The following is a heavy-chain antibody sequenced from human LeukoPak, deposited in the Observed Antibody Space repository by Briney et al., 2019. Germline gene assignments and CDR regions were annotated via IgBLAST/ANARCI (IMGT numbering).Heavy chain of an antibody. D-gene: IGHD1-1*01. CDR1: GFTLRKYA. J-gene: IGHJ4*02. Sequence: PGGALRLSFAASGFTLRKYALSRVRPAPGTGLEWVSAISGSGGSTYYADSVKGRFTISRDNSKNTLYLQMNSLRAEDTAVYYCAKYNTRWGQGTLVTVSS. V-gene: IGHV3-23*01. CDR3: AKYNTR. CDR2: ISGSGGST.